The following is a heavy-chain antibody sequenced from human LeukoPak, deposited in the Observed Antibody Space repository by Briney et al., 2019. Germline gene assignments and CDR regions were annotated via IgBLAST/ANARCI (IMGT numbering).Heavy chain of an antibody. V-gene: IGHV3-30-3*01. CDR2: ISYDGSNK. CDR3: ARDRGDCSSTSCYGDY. CDR1: GFTFSSYA. Sequence: PGRSLRLSCAASGFTFSSYAMHWVRQAPGKGLEWVAVISYDGSNKYYADSVKGRFTISRDNSKNTLYLQMNSLRAEDTAVYYCARDRGDCSSTSCYGDYWGQGTLVTVSS. J-gene: IGHJ4*02. D-gene: IGHD2-2*01.